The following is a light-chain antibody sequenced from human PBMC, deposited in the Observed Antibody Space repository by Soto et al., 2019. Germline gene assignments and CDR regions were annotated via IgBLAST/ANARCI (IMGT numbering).Light chain of an antibody. CDR2: GAS. CDR1: QSVSSSY. Sequence: EIVLTQSPGTLSLSPGERATLSCRASQSVSSSYLAWYRQKPGQAPRLLIYGASGRATGIPDRFSGSGSGTDFTLTISILEPEDFAVYYCQQYGSSPLFTFGPGTKVYIK. CDR3: QQYGSSPLFT. J-gene: IGKJ3*01. V-gene: IGKV3-20*01.